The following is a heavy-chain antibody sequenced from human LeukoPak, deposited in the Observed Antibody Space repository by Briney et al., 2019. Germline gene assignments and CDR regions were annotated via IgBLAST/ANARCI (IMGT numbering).Heavy chain of an antibody. CDR2: INAGNGNT. J-gene: IGHJ4*02. CDR1: GYTFTSYA. V-gene: IGHV1-3*01. Sequence: ASVKVSCKASGYTFTSYAMHWVRQAPGQRLEWMGWINAGNGNTKYSQKFQGRVTITRDTSASTAYTELSSLRSEDTAVYYCARHVLGSGYYYGFDYWGQGTLVTVSS. D-gene: IGHD3-22*01. CDR3: ARHVLGSGYYYGFDY.